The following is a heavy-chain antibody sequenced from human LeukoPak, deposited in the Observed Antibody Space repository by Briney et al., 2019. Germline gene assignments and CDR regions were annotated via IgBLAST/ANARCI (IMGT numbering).Heavy chain of an antibody. CDR1: GGSFSGYY. V-gene: IGHV4-34*01. CDR3: VKSGGYGLIDY. D-gene: IGHD1-26*01. CDR2: INHSGST. Sequence: SETLSLTCAVYGGSFSGYYWSWIRQPPGKGLEWIGEINHSGSTNYNPSLKSRVTISVDTSKNQFSLKLSSVTAADTAMYYCVKSGGYGLIDYWGQGTLVTVSS. J-gene: IGHJ4*02.